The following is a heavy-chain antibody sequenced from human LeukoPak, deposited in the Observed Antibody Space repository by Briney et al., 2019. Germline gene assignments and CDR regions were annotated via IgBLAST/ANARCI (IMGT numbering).Heavy chain of an antibody. D-gene: IGHD4-17*01. CDR3: ARDATTTVTRFGY. Sequence: ASVKVSCKASGYTFTSYGITWVRQAPGQGLEWMAWVRTSDGSTNYAQKFQGRVTMTTDTYTSTVFMELTSLRYDDTAVYYCARDATTTVTRFGYWGQGTLVIVSS. J-gene: IGHJ4*02. CDR2: VRTSDGST. V-gene: IGHV1-18*04. CDR1: GYTFTSYG.